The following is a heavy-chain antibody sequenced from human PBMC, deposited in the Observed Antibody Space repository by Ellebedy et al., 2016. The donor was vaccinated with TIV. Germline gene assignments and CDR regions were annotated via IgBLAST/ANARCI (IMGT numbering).Heavy chain of an antibody. CDR1: GFTFSSYW. CDR3: ARELGSVYYGSGSYYKGPYYYGMDV. D-gene: IGHD3-10*01. Sequence: PGGSLRLSCAASGFTFSSYWMHWVRQAPGKGLVWVSRINSDGSSTSYADSVKGRFTISRDNAKNTLYLQMNSLRAEDTAVYYCARELGSVYYGSGSYYKGPYYYGMDVWGQGTTVTVSS. V-gene: IGHV3-74*01. J-gene: IGHJ6*02. CDR2: INSDGSST.